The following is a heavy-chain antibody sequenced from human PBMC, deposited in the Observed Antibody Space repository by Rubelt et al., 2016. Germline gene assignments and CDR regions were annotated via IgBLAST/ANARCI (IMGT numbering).Heavy chain of an antibody. CDR3: ARRGVAGYVDA. V-gene: IGHV4-59*08. Sequence: QVQLQESGPGLVKASETLSLTCTVSGGSISSYYWSWIRQPPGKGPEWIGYLHYSGSTNYNPSLTSRVTILVDTSKNQFSLKLSSVTAADTAVYECARRGVAGYVDAWGQGTLVTVSS. J-gene: IGHJ4*02. CDR2: LHYSGST. CDR1: GGSISSYY. D-gene: IGHD6-19*01.